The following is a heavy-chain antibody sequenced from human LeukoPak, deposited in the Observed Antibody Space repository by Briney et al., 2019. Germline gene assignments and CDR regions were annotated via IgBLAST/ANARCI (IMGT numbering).Heavy chain of an antibody. CDR3: ARIGNSGSYYTLFDY. CDR2: IFYSGST. CDR1: GGSISSYY. D-gene: IGHD1-26*01. Sequence: SEALSFTCTVSGGSISSYYWSWIRQPPGKGLEWIGYIFYSGSTIYNPSLKSRVTISVDTSKNQFSLKLSSVTAADTAVYYCARIGNSGSYYTLFDYWGQGTLVTVSS. J-gene: IGHJ4*02. V-gene: IGHV4-59*01.